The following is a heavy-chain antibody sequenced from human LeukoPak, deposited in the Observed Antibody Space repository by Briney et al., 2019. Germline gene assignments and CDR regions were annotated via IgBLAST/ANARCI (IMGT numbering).Heavy chain of an antibody. CDR1: GGSISRPDYY. D-gene: IGHD1-26*01. V-gene: IGHV4-61*08. CDR2: ISYTGSA. CDR3: AGRVGDSAFDI. J-gene: IGHJ3*02. Sequence: SETLSLTCSVSGGSISRPDYYWSWIRQPPGKGLEWIGYISYTGSANYNPSLKSRVTISVDTSKNKFSLKLSSVTAADTAVYYCAGRVGDSAFDIWGPGTMVTVSS.